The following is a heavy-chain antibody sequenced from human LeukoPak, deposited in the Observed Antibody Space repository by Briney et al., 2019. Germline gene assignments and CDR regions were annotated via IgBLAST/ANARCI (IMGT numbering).Heavy chain of an antibody. CDR3: AREEWEGSSVDY. Sequence: GASVKVSCKASGYTFTSYGIGWVLQAPGQGLEWMGWISAYNGNTNYAQKLQGRVTVTTDTSTSTAYMELRSLRSDDTAVYYCAREEWEGSSVDYWGQGTLVTVSS. CDR2: ISAYNGNT. CDR1: GYTFTSYG. V-gene: IGHV1-18*01. J-gene: IGHJ4*02. D-gene: IGHD1-26*01.